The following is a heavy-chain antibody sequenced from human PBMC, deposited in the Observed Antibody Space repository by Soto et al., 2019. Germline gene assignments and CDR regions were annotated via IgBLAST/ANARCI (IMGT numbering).Heavy chain of an antibody. CDR3: ARGPYSSSSGWFDP. J-gene: IGHJ5*02. CDR1: GGSISSYY. V-gene: IGHV4-4*07. CDR2: IYTSGST. D-gene: IGHD6-6*01. Sequence: SETLSLTCTVSGGSISSYYWSWIRQPAGKGLEWIGRIYTSGSTNYNPSLKSRVTMSVDTSKNQFSLKLNSVTAADTAVYYCARGPYSSSSGWFDPWGQGTMVTVYS.